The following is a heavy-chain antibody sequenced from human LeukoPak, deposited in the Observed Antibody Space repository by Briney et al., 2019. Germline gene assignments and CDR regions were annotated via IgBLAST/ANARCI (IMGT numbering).Heavy chain of an antibody. J-gene: IGHJ4*02. CDR3: ARDLRYFGLDY. CDR1: GFTFSSYE. CDR2: ISSGGSTI. D-gene: IGHD3-9*01. V-gene: IGHV3-48*03. Sequence: GGSLRLSCAASGFTFSSYEMNWVRQAPGKGLEWVSYISSGGSTIYYADSVKGRFTISRDNAKNSLYLQMNSLRAEDTAVYYCARDLRYFGLDYWGQGTLVTVSS.